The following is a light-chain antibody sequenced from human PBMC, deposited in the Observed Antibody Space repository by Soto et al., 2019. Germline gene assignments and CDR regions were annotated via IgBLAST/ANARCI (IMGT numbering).Light chain of an antibody. Sequence: EIVMTQSPATLSVSPGERATLSCRASQSVSSNLAWYQQNPGQAPTLRIYGASTKATGLPARFSCSRSGTEFSLTISSLQSEDFAVYYCQQYINLPSTFGQGTRIEIK. J-gene: IGKJ5*01. CDR1: QSVSSN. V-gene: IGKV3-15*01. CDR2: GAS. CDR3: QQYINLPST.